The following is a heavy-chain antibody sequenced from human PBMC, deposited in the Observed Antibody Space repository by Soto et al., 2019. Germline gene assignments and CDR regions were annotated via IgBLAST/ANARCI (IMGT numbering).Heavy chain of an antibody. CDR3: ARGQVVAAQH. CDR2: IYHTGST. V-gene: IGHV4-30-2*01. CDR1: GGSISSGGSS. J-gene: IGHJ4*02. D-gene: IGHD2-15*01. Sequence: QLQLQESGSGLVKPSQTLSLTCAVSGGSISSGGSSWSWIRQPPGKGLEWIGYIYHTGSTYYNPSLQSRVTISVDRSKDQFSRKLSSVTAADTAVYYCARGQVVAAQHWGQGTLVTVSS.